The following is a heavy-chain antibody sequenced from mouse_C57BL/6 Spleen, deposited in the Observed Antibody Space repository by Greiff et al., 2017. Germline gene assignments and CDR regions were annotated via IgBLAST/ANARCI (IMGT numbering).Heavy chain of an antibody. CDR3: ARDDYDPDWFAY. Sequence: QVQLQQSGAELVRPGASVKLSCKASGYTFTDYYINWVKQRPGQGLEWIARIYPGSGNTYYNEKFKGKATLTAEKSSSTAYMQLSSLTSEDSAVYSCARDDYDPDWFAYWGKGTLVTVSA. CDR2: IYPGSGNT. D-gene: IGHD2-4*01. V-gene: IGHV1-76*01. CDR1: GYTFTDYY. J-gene: IGHJ3*01.